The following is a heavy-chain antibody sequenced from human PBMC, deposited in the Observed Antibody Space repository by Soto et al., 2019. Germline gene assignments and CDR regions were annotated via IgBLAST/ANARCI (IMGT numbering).Heavy chain of an antibody. V-gene: IGHV1-18*01. CDR2: ISAYSGDT. CDR1: GYTFTNYA. J-gene: IGHJ6*02. Sequence: ASVKVSCKTSGYTFTNYAINWVRQAPGQGLQWMGWISAYSGDTKYAQRFQDRLTVTTDPPTTTAYMELRSLRSDDTAVYYCARDGRAFSIFGETMDVWGQGTTVTVSS. CDR3: ARDGRAFSIFGETMDV. D-gene: IGHD3-3*01.